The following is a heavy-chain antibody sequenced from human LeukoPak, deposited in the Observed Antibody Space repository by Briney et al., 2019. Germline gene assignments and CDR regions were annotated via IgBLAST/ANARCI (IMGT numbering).Heavy chain of an antibody. D-gene: IGHD6-19*01. CDR3: ARGLRYSSGWYGSNWFDP. CDR2: INPNSGGT. CDR1: GYTFTGYY. J-gene: IGHJ5*02. Sequence: ASVTVSCKASGYTFTGYYMHWVRQAPGQGLEWMGWINPNSGGTNYAQKFQGRVTMTRDTSISTAYMELSRLRSDDTAVYYCARGLRYSSGWYGSNWFDPWGQGTLVTVSS. V-gene: IGHV1-2*02.